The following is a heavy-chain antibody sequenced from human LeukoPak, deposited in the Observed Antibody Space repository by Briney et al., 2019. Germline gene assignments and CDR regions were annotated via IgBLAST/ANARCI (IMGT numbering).Heavy chain of an antibody. D-gene: IGHD5-24*01. CDR3: ARDPWPRQDNWFDP. V-gene: IGHV1-69*13. CDR1: GGTFSSYA. Sequence: SVKVSCKASGGTFSSYAISWVRQAPGQGLEWMGGIIPILGTANYAQKFQGRVTITADESTSTAYMELSSLRSEDTAVYYCARDPWPRQDNWFDPWGQGTLVTVSS. J-gene: IGHJ5*02. CDR2: IIPILGTA.